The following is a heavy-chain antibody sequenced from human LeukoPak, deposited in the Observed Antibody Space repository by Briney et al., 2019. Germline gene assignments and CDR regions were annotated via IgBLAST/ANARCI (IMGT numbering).Heavy chain of an antibody. Sequence: PGGSLRLSCAASGFTFDDYAMRWVRQAPGKGLEWVSGISWNSGSIGYADSVKGRFTISRDNAKNSLYLQMNRLRAEDTALYYCAKDIEGMTGTGGIFDYWGQETLVTVSS. J-gene: IGHJ4*02. V-gene: IGHV3-9*01. CDR1: GFTFDDYA. CDR2: ISWNSGSI. CDR3: AKDIEGMTGTGGIFDY. D-gene: IGHD1-7*01.